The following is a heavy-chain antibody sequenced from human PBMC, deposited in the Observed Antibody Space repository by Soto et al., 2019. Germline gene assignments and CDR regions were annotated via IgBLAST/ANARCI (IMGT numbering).Heavy chain of an antibody. J-gene: IGHJ6*02. V-gene: IGHV1-58*01. D-gene: IGHD6-6*01. CDR2: IVVGSGNT. CDR1: GFTFTSSA. Sequence: SVKVSCKASGFTFTSSAVQWVRQARGQRLEWIGWIVVGSGNTNYGQKFQERVTITRDMSTSTAYMELSSLRSEDTAVYYGAADGSIAAQPANYYYYYGMDVWGQGTTVTVSS. CDR3: AADGSIAAQPANYYYYYGMDV.